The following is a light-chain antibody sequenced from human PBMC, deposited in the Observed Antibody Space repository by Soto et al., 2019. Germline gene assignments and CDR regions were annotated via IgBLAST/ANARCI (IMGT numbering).Light chain of an antibody. V-gene: IGKV1-5*03. CDR3: QQYYSYPLT. CDR1: QSFNTW. Sequence: MTQSPGTLSASVGDRVTITCRASQSFNTWLAWYQQKPGKAPNLLIYKASSLASGVPSRFSGSGSGTDFTLTITNLQPEDFATYYCQQYYSYPLTFGGGTKVDIK. J-gene: IGKJ4*01. CDR2: KAS.